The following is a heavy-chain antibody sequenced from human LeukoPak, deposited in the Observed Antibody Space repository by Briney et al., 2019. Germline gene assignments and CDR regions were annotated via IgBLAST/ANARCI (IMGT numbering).Heavy chain of an antibody. CDR3: AKGVYCSSTSCLEYFQH. V-gene: IGHV3-48*01. D-gene: IGHD2-2*01. CDR2: IGTSSTTI. J-gene: IGHJ1*01. Sequence: GGSLRLSCAASGFTFSSYTMNWVRQPPGKGLEWVSNIGTSSTTIYYADSVKGRFTISRDNAKNSLYLQMNSLRAEDTAVYYCAKGVYCSSTSCLEYFQHWGQGTLVTVSS. CDR1: GFTFSSYT.